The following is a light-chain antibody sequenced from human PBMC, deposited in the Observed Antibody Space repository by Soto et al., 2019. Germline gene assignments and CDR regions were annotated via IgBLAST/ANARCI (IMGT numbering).Light chain of an antibody. CDR1: QGVSNC. V-gene: IGKV1-13*02. CDR2: DAS. J-gene: IGKJ5*01. CDR3: QQFNSL. Sequence: IRLTQSPSCLSASIRDAVIMPCRAGQGVSNCLAWYQQTTGTTRRLLIYDASLLKRGVPSRFSGTGSGTHFILTISNLQPEDFATYYCQQFNSLFGQGTRLEIK.